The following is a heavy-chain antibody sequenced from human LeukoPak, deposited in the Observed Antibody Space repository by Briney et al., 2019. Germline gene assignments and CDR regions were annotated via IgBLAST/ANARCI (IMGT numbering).Heavy chain of an antibody. D-gene: IGHD3-22*01. CDR3: AKGPSYYYDSSGLNWFDP. CDR2: ISWNSGSI. Sequence: GRSLRLSCAASGFTFDDYAMHWVRQAPGKGLEWVSGISWNSGSIGYADSVKGRFTISRDNAKNSLYLQMNSLRAEDTALYYCAKGPSYYYDSSGLNWFDPWGLGTLVTVSS. J-gene: IGHJ5*02. CDR1: GFTFDDYA. V-gene: IGHV3-9*01.